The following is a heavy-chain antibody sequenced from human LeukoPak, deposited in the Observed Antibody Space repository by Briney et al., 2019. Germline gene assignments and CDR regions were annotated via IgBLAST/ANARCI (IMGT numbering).Heavy chain of an antibody. CDR2: IYLGGGT. J-gene: IGHJ4*02. D-gene: IGHD3-10*01. CDR1: GIAVTTNY. Sequence: QPGGSLRLSCAASGIAVTTNYMSWVRQAPGKGLEWVSVIYLGGGTHHADSVKGRFTISRDYSMNTLYLEMNSLRVEDTAFYYCAKDPHYYTSATYWDYFENWGQGSLVTVSS. V-gene: IGHV3-53*01. CDR3: AKDPHYYTSATYWDYFEN.